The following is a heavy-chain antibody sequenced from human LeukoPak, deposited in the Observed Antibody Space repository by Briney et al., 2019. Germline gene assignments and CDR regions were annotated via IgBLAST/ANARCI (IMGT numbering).Heavy chain of an antibody. V-gene: IGHV3-23*01. Sequence: SGGSLRLSCAASGFTFSSYAMSWVRQAPGKGLEWVSAISGSGGSTYYADSVKGRFTISRDNSKNTLYLQMTSLRAEDTAVYYCAKDRRGSLSGWPFDYWGQGTLVTVSS. J-gene: IGHJ4*02. D-gene: IGHD6-19*01. CDR3: AKDRRGSLSGWPFDY. CDR2: ISGSGGST. CDR1: GFTFSSYA.